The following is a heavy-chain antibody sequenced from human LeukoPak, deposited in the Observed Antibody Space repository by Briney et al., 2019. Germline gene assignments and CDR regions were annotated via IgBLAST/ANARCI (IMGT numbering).Heavy chain of an antibody. D-gene: IGHD1-1*01. J-gene: IGHJ5*02. Sequence: SQTLSLTCTVSGGSISSYYWSLIRQPPGKGLEWIGYIYYSGSTNYNPSLKSRVTISVDTSKNQFSLKLSSVTAADTAVYYCARVWERFDPWGQGTLVTVSS. CDR3: ARVWERFDP. V-gene: IGHV4-59*01. CDR1: GGSISSYY. CDR2: IYYSGST.